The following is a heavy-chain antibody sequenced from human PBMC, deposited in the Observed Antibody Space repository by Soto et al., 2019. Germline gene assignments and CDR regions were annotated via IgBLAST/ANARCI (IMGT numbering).Heavy chain of an antibody. CDR3: AKDQNGMDV. CDR1: GFTFSSYG. CDR2: ISYDGSNK. Sequence: QVQLVESGGGVVQPGRSLRLSCAASGFTFSSYGMHWVRQAPGKGLEWVAVISYDGSNKYYADSVKGRFTISRDNSKNTLYLQMNSLSAEDTAVYYGAKDQNGMDVWGQGTTVTVSS. J-gene: IGHJ6*02. V-gene: IGHV3-30*18.